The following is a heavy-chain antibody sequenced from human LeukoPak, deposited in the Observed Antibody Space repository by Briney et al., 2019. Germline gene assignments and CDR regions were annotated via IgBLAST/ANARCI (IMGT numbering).Heavy chain of an antibody. D-gene: IGHD3-22*01. CDR2: ISAYNGNT. J-gene: IGHJ6*02. CDR3: ARDYYDSSHYYYYYGMDV. Sequence: ASVKVSCKASGYTFTSYGISWVRQAPGQGLEWMGWISAYNGNTNYAQKLQGRVTMTTDTSTSTAYMELRSLRSDDTVVYYCARDYYDSSHYYYYYGMDVWGQGTTVTVS. V-gene: IGHV1-18*01. CDR1: GYTFTSYG.